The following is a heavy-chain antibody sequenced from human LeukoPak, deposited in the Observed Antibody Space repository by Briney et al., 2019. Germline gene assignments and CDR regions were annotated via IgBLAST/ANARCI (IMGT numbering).Heavy chain of an antibody. J-gene: IGHJ4*02. CDR2: IREDGGDK. V-gene: IGHV3-30*02. CDR1: GFTFSRNG. CDR3: AKDSNWAFDY. D-gene: IGHD3-16*01. Sequence: GGSLRLSCGASGFTFSRNGMHWVRQAPGKGLEWVAYIREDGGDKCYADSVKGRFTISRDTSKNMLYMQMNSLRAEDTAVYYCAKDSNWAFDYWGQGTLVSVSS.